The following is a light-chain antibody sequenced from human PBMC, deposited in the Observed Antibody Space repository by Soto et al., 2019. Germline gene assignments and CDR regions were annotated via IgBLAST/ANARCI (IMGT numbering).Light chain of an antibody. J-gene: IGKJ1*01. CDR1: QNIFSY. CDR2: AAS. Sequence: DIQMTQSPSSLSASVGDRVTITCRASQNIFSYLNWYQQKPGKAPKLLIYAASNLQSGATSRFSGSGSGTDFTLTISSLQREDFATYHWQQHDRPPLTFGNGTKV. CDR3: QQHDRPPLT. V-gene: IGKV1-39*01.